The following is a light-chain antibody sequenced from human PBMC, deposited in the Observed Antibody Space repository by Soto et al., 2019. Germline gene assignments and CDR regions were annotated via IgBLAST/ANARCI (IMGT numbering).Light chain of an antibody. J-gene: IGKJ1*01. Sequence: EIVLTQSPGTLSLSPGERATLSCRSSQSVSSSYLAWYQQKPGQAPRLLIYRISNRATGIPDRFSGSGSGTDFTLTISRLEPEDFAVYWCQQYDSSPRTFGQGTKVDIK. V-gene: IGKV3-20*01. CDR3: QQYDSSPRT. CDR2: RIS. CDR1: QSVSSSY.